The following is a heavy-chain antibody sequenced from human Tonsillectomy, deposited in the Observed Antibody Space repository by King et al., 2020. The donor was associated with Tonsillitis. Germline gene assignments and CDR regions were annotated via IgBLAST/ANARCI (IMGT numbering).Heavy chain of an antibody. CDR2: INPSGNT. D-gene: IGHD3-3*02. V-gene: IGHV4-34*01. CDR3: ARRPSPIFGVVFTPPTNFDP. J-gene: IGHJ5*02. Sequence: VQLQQWGAGLLKPSETLSLTCAVSGGPCSAHSWSWIRQSPGTGLEWIGEINPSGNTYYNPSLQSRVTISVDTSKNHCSLKLSSVTAADPAVYYCARRPSPIFGVVFTPPTNFDPGGQGTPVTV. CDR1: GGPCSAHS.